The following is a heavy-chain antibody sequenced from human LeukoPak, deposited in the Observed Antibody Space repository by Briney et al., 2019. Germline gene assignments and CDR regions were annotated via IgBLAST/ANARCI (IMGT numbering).Heavy chain of an antibody. Sequence: ASVKVSCKASGYTFTGYYMHWVRQAPGQGLEWMGWINPNSGGTNYAQKFQGRVTMTRDTSISTAYMELSRLRSDDTAVYYCARVRVRIAAAGTCWFDSWGQGTLVTVSS. D-gene: IGHD6-13*01. J-gene: IGHJ5*01. CDR3: ARVRVRIAAAGTCWFDS. V-gene: IGHV1-2*02. CDR2: INPNSGGT. CDR1: GYTFTGYY.